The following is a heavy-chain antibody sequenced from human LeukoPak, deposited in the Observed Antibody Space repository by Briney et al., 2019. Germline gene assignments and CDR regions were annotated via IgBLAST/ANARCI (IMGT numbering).Heavy chain of an antibody. CDR3: ARSFRYAFDI. V-gene: IGHV4-59*01. Sequence: SETLPLTCTVSGGSISSYYWSWIRQPPGKGLEWIGYIYYSGSTNYNPSLKSRVTISVDTSKNQFSLKLSSVTAADTAVYYCARSFRYAFDIWGQGTMVTVSS. CDR2: IYYSGST. CDR1: GGSISSYY. J-gene: IGHJ3*02. D-gene: IGHD3-16*01.